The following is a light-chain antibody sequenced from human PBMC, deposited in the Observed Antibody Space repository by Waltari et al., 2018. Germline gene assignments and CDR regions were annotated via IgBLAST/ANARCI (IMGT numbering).Light chain of an antibody. CDR2: ENY. CDR3: GAWDTTLLTFV. Sequence: QSLLTQPPSVSAAPGQKVTISCPGSSSNIGNNYVSWYQQFPGMAPKPLIYENYRRPSGIPDRFSGSKFDTSATLGITGLQTGDEADYYCGAWDTTLLTFVFGSGTKVTVL. CDR1: SSNIGNNY. J-gene: IGLJ1*01. V-gene: IGLV1-51*02.